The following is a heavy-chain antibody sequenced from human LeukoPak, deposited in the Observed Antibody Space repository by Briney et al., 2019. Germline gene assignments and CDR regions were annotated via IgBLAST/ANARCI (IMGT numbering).Heavy chain of an antibody. D-gene: IGHD4-11*01. CDR3: ARVTTEGFSYWYFDL. CDR1: GYTFTSYD. CDR2: MNPNSGNT. Sequence: GASVKVSCKASGYTFTSYDINWVRQATGQGLEWMGWMNPNSGNTGYAQKFQGRVTMATDTSTSTAYMELRSLRSDDTAVYYCARVTTEGFSYWYFDLWGRGTLVTVSS. V-gene: IGHV1-8*01. J-gene: IGHJ2*01.